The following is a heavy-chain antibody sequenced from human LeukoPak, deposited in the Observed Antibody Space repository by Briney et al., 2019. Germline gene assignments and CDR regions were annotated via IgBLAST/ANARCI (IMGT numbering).Heavy chain of an antibody. J-gene: IGHJ6*03. CDR1: GYTFTGYY. D-gene: IGHD3-3*01. CDR3: ARVGGTRSGYLSYYYYMDV. Sequence: ASVKVSCKASGYTFTGYYMHWVRQAPGQGLEWMGWINPNSGGTNYAQKFQGRVTMTRDTSISTAYMELSRLRSDDTAVYYCARVGGTRSGYLSYYYYMDVWGKGTAVTVSS. V-gene: IGHV1-2*02. CDR2: INPNSGGT.